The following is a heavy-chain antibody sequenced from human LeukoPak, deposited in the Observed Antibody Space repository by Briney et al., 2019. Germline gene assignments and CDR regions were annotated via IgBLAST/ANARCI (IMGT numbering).Heavy chain of an antibody. CDR2: ISASGSGT. CDR1: GFTFSSYA. V-gene: IGHV3-23*01. CDR3: AKAASSSWPSYYYGMDV. J-gene: IGHJ6*02. Sequence: GGSLRLSCAASGFTFSSYALTWVRQPPGKGLEWVSAISASGSGTYYAASVRGRFTISRDNSKNTMYVQMNSLRVEDTAVYYCAKAASSSWPSYYYGMDVWGQGTTVTVSS. D-gene: IGHD6-13*01.